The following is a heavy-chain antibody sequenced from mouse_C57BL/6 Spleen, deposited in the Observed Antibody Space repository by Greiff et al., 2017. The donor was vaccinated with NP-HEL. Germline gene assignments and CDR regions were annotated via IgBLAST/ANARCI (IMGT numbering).Heavy chain of an antibody. V-gene: IGHV1-64*01. CDR3: ARGGIAY. CDR2: IHPNSGST. Sequence: VKLMESGAELARPGASVKMSCKASGYTFTSYTMHWVKQRPGQGLEWIGMIHPNSGSTNYNEKFKSKATLTVDKSSSTAYMQLSSRRSEDSAVYYCARGGIAYWGQGTLVTVSA. J-gene: IGHJ3*01. CDR1: GYTFTSYT.